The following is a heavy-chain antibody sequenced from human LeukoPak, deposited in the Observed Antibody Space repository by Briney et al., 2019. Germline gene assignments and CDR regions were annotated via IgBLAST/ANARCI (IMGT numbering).Heavy chain of an antibody. CDR1: GGSLCGYY. Sequence: SETLSHTCAVSGGSLCGYYWSWIRPPPGKGLEWIGEIYQCGSTNHNPPLKSRATISVDTSKNQFSLKLSSVTAADTAVYYCARGDVSRSYYWGQGTLVTVSS. CDR3: ARGDVSRSYY. D-gene: IGHD2/OR15-2a*01. CDR2: IYQCGST. J-gene: IGHJ4*02. V-gene: IGHV4-34*04.